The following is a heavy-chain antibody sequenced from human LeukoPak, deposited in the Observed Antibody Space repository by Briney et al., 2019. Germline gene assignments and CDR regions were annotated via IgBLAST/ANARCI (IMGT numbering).Heavy chain of an antibody. J-gene: IGHJ5*02. CDR3: AIYSSMGREAKFDP. CDR1: GFTFNNYI. D-gene: IGHD4-11*01. V-gene: IGHV3-21*01. Sequence: GGSLRLSCAASGFTFNNYIMNWVRQAPGKGLEWVSSISSSSSYIYYADSVKGRFTISRDNAKNSLYLQMNSLRAEDTAVYYCAIYSSMGREAKFDPWGQGTLVTVSS. CDR2: ISSSSSYI.